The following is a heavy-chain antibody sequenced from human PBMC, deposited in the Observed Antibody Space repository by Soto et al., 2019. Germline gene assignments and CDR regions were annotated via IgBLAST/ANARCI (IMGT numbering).Heavy chain of an antibody. Sequence: ASETLSLTCAVYGGSFSGYYWSWIRQPPGKGLEWIGEINHSGSTNYNPSLKSRVTISVDTSKNQFSLKLSSVTAADTAVYYCARGRGPARARITMVRGIYYFDYWGQGTLVTVSS. CDR2: INHSGST. V-gene: IGHV4-34*01. CDR3: ARGRGPARARITMVRGIYYFDY. D-gene: IGHD3-10*01. CDR1: GGSFSGYY. J-gene: IGHJ4*02.